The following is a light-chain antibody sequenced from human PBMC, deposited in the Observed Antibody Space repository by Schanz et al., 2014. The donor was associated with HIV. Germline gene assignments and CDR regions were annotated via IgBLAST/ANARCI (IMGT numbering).Light chain of an antibody. J-gene: IGKJ1*01. V-gene: IGKV3-20*01. Sequence: EIVMTQSPATLSVSPGERATLSCRASQSVSSNYLAWYQQKPGQAPRLLIYGAASRAAGIPDRFSGSGSGTDFTLTISRLEPEDFAVYHCHQYGNSPWTFGQGTKVEIK. CDR3: HQYGNSPWT. CDR2: GAA. CDR1: QSVSSNY.